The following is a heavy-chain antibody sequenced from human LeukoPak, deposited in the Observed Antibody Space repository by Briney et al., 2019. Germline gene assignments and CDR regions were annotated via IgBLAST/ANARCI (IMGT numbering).Heavy chain of an antibody. J-gene: IGHJ4*02. CDR1: GFTFSSYW. D-gene: IGHD4-17*01. CDR3: AREPATTVTTYAY. Sequence: GGSLRLSCAASGFTFSSYWMSWVRQAPGKGLEWVANIKQDGSEKYYVDSVKGRLTISRDNAKNSLYLQMNSLRPEDTAVYYCAREPATTVTTYAYWGQGTLVTVSS. V-gene: IGHV3-7*01. CDR2: IKQDGSEK.